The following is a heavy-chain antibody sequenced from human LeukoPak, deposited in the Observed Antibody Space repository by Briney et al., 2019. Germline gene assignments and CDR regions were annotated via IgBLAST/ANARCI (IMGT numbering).Heavy chain of an antibody. Sequence: GGSLRLSCAASGFTFSSYGMHWVRQAPGKGLEWVAVISYDGSNKYYADSVKGRFTISRDNSKNTLYVQVNSRGTEDTAAYYCAKGSYYDSSGSFYFDYWGQGTLVTVSS. CDR3: AKGSYYDSSGSFYFDY. J-gene: IGHJ4*02. D-gene: IGHD3-22*01. CDR2: ISYDGSNK. V-gene: IGHV3-30*18. CDR1: GFTFSSYG.